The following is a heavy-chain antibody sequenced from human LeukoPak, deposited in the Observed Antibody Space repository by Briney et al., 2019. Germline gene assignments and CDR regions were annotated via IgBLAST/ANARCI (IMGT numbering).Heavy chain of an antibody. D-gene: IGHD2-15*01. J-gene: IGHJ6*02. V-gene: IGHV1-8*01. CDR2: MNPNSGNT. CDR1: GYTFTSYD. Sequence: WASVKVSCKASGYTFTSYDINWVRQATGQGLEWMGWMNPNSGNTGYAQKFQGRVTMTRDTSISTAYMELSRLRSDDTAVYYCARGIRYCSGGSCLTRYYYYYGMDVWGQGTTVTVSS. CDR3: ARGIRYCSGGSCLTRYYYYYGMDV.